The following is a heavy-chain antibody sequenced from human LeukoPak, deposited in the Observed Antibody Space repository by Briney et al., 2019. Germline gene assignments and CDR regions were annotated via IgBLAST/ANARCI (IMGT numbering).Heavy chain of an antibody. D-gene: IGHD1-1*01. J-gene: IGHJ4*02. V-gene: IGHV3-23*01. CDR3: AKVPWLERAHFDY. CDR1: GFTFSTYW. Sequence: GGSLRLSCAASGFTFSTYWMTWVRQAPGKGREWVSAISGSGGSTYYADSVKGRFTISRDNSKNTLYLQMNSLRAEDTAVYYCAKVPWLERAHFDYWGQGTLVTVSS. CDR2: ISGSGGST.